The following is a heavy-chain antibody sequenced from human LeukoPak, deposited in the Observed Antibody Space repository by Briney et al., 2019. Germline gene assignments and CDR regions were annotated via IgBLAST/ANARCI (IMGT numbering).Heavy chain of an antibody. J-gene: IGHJ5*02. CDR3: ARRGYCSSTSCYEYWFDP. CDR1: GRSISSSSYY. V-gene: IGHV4-39*01. CDR2: IYYSGST. Sequence: SETLSLTCTVSGRSISSSSYYCGWIRQPPGKGLEWIGIIYYSGSTYYNPSLKGRLTISVDTSKTQFSLKLSSVTATDTGVYYTARRGYCSSTSCYEYWFDPWGQGTLVTVSS. D-gene: IGHD2-2*01.